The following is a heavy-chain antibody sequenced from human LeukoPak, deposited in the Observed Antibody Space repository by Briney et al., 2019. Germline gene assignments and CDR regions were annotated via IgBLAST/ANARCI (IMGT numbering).Heavy chain of an antibody. CDR3: ANMILAAAAPSTYYYYYGMDV. D-gene: IGHD6-13*01. CDR1: GFTFSSYA. Sequence: GGSLRLSCAASGFTFSSYAMSWVRQAPGKGLEWVSAISGSGGSTYYADSVKGRFTISRDNSKNTLYLQMNSLRAEDTAVYYCANMILAAAAPSTYYYYYGMDVWGQGTTVTVSS. V-gene: IGHV3-23*01. J-gene: IGHJ6*02. CDR2: ISGSGGST.